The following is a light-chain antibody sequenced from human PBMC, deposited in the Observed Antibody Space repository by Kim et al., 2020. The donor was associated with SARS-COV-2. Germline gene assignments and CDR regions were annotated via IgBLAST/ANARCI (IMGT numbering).Light chain of an antibody. CDR3: CSYAGSYTYV. J-gene: IGLJ1*01. V-gene: IGLV2-11*01. CDR2: DVS. CDR1: RTDVGGYNN. Sequence: GQPVTICGTGSRTDVGGYNNFSWYKQHPGKAPKLMIYDVSKRPSGVPDRFSGSKSGNTASLTISGLQAEDEADYYCCSYAGSYTYVFGTGTKVTVL.